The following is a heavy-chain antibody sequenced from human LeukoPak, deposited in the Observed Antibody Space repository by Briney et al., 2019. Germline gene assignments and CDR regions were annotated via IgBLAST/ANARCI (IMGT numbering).Heavy chain of an antibody. D-gene: IGHD6-6*01. V-gene: IGHV1-69*13. CDR3: AREIAAQYYYYGMDV. Sequence: SVKVSCKASGGTFSSYAISRVRQAPGQGLEWMGGIIPIFGTANYAQKFQGRVTITADESTSTAYMELSSLRSEDTAVYYCAREIAAQYYYYGMDVWGQGTTVTVSS. J-gene: IGHJ6*02. CDR2: IIPIFGTA. CDR1: GGTFSSYA.